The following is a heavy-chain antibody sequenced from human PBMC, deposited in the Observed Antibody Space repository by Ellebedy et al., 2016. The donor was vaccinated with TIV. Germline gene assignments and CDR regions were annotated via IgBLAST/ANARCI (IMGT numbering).Heavy chain of an antibody. Sequence: GESLKISCAASGFTFSSYSMNWVRQAPGKGLEWVSSISSSSSYIYYADSVKGRFTISRDNAKNSLYLQMNSLRDEDTAVYYCARDLLVFQQNDAFDIWGQGTMVTVSS. D-gene: IGHD2-21*01. CDR2: ISSSSSYI. CDR3: ARDLLVFQQNDAFDI. J-gene: IGHJ3*02. V-gene: IGHV3-21*01. CDR1: GFTFSSYS.